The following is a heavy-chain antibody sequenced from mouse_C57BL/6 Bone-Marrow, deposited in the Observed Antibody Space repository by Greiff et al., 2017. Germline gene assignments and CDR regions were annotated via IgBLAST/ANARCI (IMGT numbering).Heavy chain of an antibody. CDR3: ARSGIYDDYPYYFDY. J-gene: IGHJ2*01. V-gene: IGHV1-59*01. Sequence: QVQLQQPGAELVRPGTSVKLSCKASGYTFTSYWMHWVKQRPGQGLEWIGVIDPSDSYTNYNQKFKGKATLTVDTSSSTAYMQLSSLTSEDSAVYYCARSGIYDDYPYYFDYWGQGTTLTVSS. CDR2: IDPSDSYT. CDR1: GYTFTSYW. D-gene: IGHD2-3*01.